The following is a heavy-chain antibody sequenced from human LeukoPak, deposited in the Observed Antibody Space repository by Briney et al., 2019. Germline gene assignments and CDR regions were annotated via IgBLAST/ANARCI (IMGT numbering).Heavy chain of an antibody. CDR3: ARDGSGYGHDAFDI. V-gene: IGHV3-48*03. CDR2: ISSSGSTI. CDR1: GFTFSSYE. Sequence: PGGSLRLSCAASGFTFSSYEMNWVRQAPGKGLEWVSYISSSGSTIYYADSVKGRFTISRDNAKNSLYLQMNSLRAEDTAVYYCARDGSGYGHDAFDIWGQGTMVTVSS. J-gene: IGHJ3*02. D-gene: IGHD5-12*01.